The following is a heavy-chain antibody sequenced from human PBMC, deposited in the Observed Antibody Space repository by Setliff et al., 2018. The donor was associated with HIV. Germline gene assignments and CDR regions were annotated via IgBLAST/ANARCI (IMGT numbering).Heavy chain of an antibody. CDR1: GGSISSHY. CDR2: IYYSGST. V-gene: IGHV4-59*08. Sequence: PSETLSLTCTVSGGSISSHYWSWIRQPPGKGLEWIGSIYYSGSTNYNPSLKSRVTISVDTSKNQFSLRLNSVTAADTAVYYCARHLAEADRYRFSRVHGALKYWGQGALVTGSS. J-gene: IGHJ4*02. CDR3: ARHLAEADRYRFSRVHGALKY. D-gene: IGHD3-16*02.